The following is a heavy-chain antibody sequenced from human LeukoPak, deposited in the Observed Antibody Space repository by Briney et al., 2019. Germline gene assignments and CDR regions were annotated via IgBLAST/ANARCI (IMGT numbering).Heavy chain of an antibody. Sequence: PSETLSLTCTVSGGSISSYYWSWIRQPPGKGLERIGYIYYSGSTNYNPSLKSRVTISVDTSKNQFSLKLSSVTAADTAVYYCARVSGWHQRLGAFDIWGQGTMVTVSS. CDR2: IYYSGST. CDR3: ARVSGWHQRLGAFDI. V-gene: IGHV4-59*12. J-gene: IGHJ3*02. CDR1: GGSISSYY. D-gene: IGHD6-19*01.